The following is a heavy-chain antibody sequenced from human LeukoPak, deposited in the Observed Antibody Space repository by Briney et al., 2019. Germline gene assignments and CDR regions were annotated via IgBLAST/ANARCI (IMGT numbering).Heavy chain of an antibody. CDR2: MYTTGNT. V-gene: IGHV4-61*02. J-gene: IGHJ5*02. CDR1: GDSISSGDYY. Sequence: SETLSLTCTVSGDSISSGDYYWTWIRQPAGKGLERIGRMYTTGNTDYNPSLKSRVTISVDTSKNQFSLKLSSVSAADTAVYYCARDRGISVARGVPSWFDPWGQGTLVTVSS. D-gene: IGHD3-10*01. CDR3: ARDRGISVARGVPSWFDP.